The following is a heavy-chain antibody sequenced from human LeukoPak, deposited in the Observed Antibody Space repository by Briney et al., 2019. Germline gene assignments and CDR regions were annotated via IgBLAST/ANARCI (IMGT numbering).Heavy chain of an antibody. V-gene: IGHV3-30*02. Sequence: QTGGSLRLSCAASGFPFTYFGMSWVREAPGKGLEWVAFIRNDGSNKYYVESVKGRFIISRDNSPDTVYLHMSNVRPDDTAVYYCAKSQDYGSGSYALDYWGQGALVTVSS. J-gene: IGHJ4*02. CDR1: GFPFTYFG. CDR3: AKSQDYGSGSYALDY. CDR2: IRNDGSNK. D-gene: IGHD3-10*01.